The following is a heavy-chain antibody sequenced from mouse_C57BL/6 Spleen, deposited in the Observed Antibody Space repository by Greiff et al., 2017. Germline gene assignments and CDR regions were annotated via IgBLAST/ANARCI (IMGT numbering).Heavy chain of an antibody. CDR1: GYTFTSYW. CDR2: IDPNSGGT. V-gene: IGHV1-72*01. Sequence: QVQLQQPGAELVKPGASVKLSCKASGYTFTSYWMHWVKQRPGRGLEWIGWIDPNSGGTKYNEKFKSKATLTVDKPSSTAYMQLSSLTSEDSAVYYCARRHYGSSYAMDYWGQGTSVTVSS. D-gene: IGHD1-1*01. J-gene: IGHJ4*01. CDR3: ARRHYGSSYAMDY.